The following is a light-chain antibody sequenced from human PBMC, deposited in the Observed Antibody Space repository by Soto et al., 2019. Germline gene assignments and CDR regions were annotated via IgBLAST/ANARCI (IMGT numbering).Light chain of an antibody. V-gene: IGKV3-11*01. J-gene: IGKJ1*01. Sequence: EIVLTQSPATLSLSPGERATLSCRASQSVSSNLVWYQQKPGQAPRLLIYDASNRATGIPARFSGSGSGTDFTLTISSLEPEDFAVYYCQQRSNWPPWTFGQGTKVEIK. CDR3: QQRSNWPPWT. CDR2: DAS. CDR1: QSVSSN.